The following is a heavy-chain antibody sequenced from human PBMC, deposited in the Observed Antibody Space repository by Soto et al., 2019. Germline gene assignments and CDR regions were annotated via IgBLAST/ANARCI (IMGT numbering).Heavy chain of an antibody. CDR1: GYTFTDYH. J-gene: IGHJ5*02. V-gene: IGHV1-2*02. D-gene: IGHD6-25*01. CDR3: AREGGSDSMAHKNNWFDT. Sequence: ASVKVSCKPSGYTFTDYHIHWVRQAPGQGLEFMGWINANNGGAGSAQQFQGRVTVTRDTSISTVYMELSNLRSDDTAVYYCAREGGSDSMAHKNNWFDTWGQGTRVTVSS. CDR2: INANNGGA.